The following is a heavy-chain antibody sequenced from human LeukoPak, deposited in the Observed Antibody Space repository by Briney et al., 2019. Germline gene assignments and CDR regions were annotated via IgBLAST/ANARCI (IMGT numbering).Heavy chain of an antibody. J-gene: IGHJ6*04. Sequence: TETLSLTCAVYGGSLSGYYCSWIRQPPGKGLEWIEAINHSGSTNNNPSLKSRDTISVDTPKNQLSLKLSSVTAADTAVYYCARGYSSSWYYYYGMDVWGKGTTVTVSS. V-gene: IGHV4-34*04. CDR3: ARGYSSSWYYYYGMDV. D-gene: IGHD6-13*01. CDR1: GGSLSGYY. CDR2: INHSGST.